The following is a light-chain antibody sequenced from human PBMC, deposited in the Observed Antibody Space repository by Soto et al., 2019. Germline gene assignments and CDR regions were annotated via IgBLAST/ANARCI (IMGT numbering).Light chain of an antibody. J-gene: IGKJ5*01. CDR2: GAS. V-gene: IGKV3-20*01. CDR1: QTTSGKY. Sequence: IVLTPSPGTLSLSPGDSATLSCRTSQTTSGKYLAWYQQRPGLAPRLLVYGASRRATGIPDRFRGSGSGTEFTLTISGLEPEDFAVYFCQHYGSSPPVTFGQGTRLGI. CDR3: QHYGSSPPVT.